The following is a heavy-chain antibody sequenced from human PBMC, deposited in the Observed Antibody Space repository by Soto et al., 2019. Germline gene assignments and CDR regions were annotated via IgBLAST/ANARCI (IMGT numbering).Heavy chain of an antibody. CDR2: IKTKTEGGTT. V-gene: IGHV3-15*07. J-gene: IGHJ6*02. D-gene: IGHD2-15*01. CDR3: TTGSVEGV. Sequence: EVQLVESGGGFIYPGGSLRLSCAASGLTISNAWMNWVRQAPGKGLEWVGRIKTKTEGGTTDYAAAVKGRFTVSRDESKNTLYLQMNSLRTEDTAVYYCTTGSVEGVWGQGTTVTVSS. CDR1: GLTISNAW.